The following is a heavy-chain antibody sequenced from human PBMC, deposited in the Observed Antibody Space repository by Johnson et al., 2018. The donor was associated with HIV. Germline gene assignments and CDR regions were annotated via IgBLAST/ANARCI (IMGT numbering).Heavy chain of an antibody. CDR3: AKARSLLDYGGFDAFDI. CDR2: IRYDGTNK. Sequence: QVQLVESGGGVVQPGGSLRLSCAASGFTFSNYGMHWVRQAPGKGLEWVAFIRYDGTNKYYADSVKGRFTISRDNSKNTLSLQMNSLRVEDTAMYYCAKARSLLDYGGFDAFDIWGQGTMVTVSS. D-gene: IGHD4-23*01. J-gene: IGHJ3*02. CDR1: GFTFSNYG. V-gene: IGHV3-30*02.